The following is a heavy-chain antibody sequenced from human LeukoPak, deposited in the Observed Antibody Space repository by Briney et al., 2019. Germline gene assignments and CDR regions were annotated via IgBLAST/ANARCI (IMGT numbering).Heavy chain of an antibody. V-gene: IGHV3-72*01. CDR2: TRNKANSYTT. Sequence: PGGSLRLSCAVSGFTFSDHYMDWVRQAPGEGLGWIARTRNKANSYTTEYAASVKGRFTISRDDSKNSLYLQMNSLKTEDTAVYYCATTEWLRPPYGMDDWGQGTTVTVSS. CDR3: ATTEWLRPPYGMDD. CDR1: GFTFSDHY. D-gene: IGHD5-12*01. J-gene: IGHJ6*02.